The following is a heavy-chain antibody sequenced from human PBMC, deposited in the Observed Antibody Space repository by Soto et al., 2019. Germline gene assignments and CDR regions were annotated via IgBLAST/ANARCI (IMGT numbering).Heavy chain of an antibody. J-gene: IGHJ4*02. CDR2: ISYDGSNK. D-gene: IGHD2-15*01. CDR1: GFTFSSYG. CDR3: AKDLPPYGGKGISVIDY. Sequence: QVQLVESGGGVVQPGRSLRLSCAASGFTFSSYGMHWVRQAPGKGLEWVAVISYDGSNKYYADSVKGRFTISRDNSKNXXYLQMNSLRAEDTAVYYCAKDLPPYGGKGISVIDYWGQGTLVTVSS. V-gene: IGHV3-30*18.